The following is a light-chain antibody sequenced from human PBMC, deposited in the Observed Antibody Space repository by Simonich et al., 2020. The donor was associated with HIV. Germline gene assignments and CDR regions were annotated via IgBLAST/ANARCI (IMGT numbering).Light chain of an antibody. J-gene: IGKJ2*01. CDR2: DAS. CDR1: QSVSSSY. V-gene: IGKV3D-20*01. Sequence: DIVLTQSPGTLSLSPGESATLSCRASQSVSSSYLAWYQQKPVLAPRLLIYDASSRATGIPDRFSGSGSGTEFTLTISSLQSDDFAVYYCQQYNNWPYTFGQGTKLEIK. CDR3: QQYNNWPYT.